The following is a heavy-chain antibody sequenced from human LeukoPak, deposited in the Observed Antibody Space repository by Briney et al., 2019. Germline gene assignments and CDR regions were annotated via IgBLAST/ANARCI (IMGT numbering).Heavy chain of an antibody. Sequence: GGSLRLSCAASGFTFSSYGMHWVRQAPGKGLEWVAFIRYDGSNKYYADSVKGRFTISRDNSKNTLYLQMNSLRAEDTAVYYCAKVLGSGYDWYYYYGMDVWGQGTTVTVSS. CDR3: AKVLGSGYDWYYYYGMDV. CDR2: IRYDGSNK. D-gene: IGHD5-12*01. J-gene: IGHJ6*02. CDR1: GFTFSSYG. V-gene: IGHV3-30*02.